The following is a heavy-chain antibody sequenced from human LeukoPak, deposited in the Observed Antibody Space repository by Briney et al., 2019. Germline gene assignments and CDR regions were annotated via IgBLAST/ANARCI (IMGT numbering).Heavy chain of an antibody. V-gene: IGHV1-69*04. Sequence: SVKVSCKASGGTFSSYAISWVRQAPGQGLEWMGRIIPILGIANYAQKFQGRVTITADKSTSTAYMELSSLRSEDTAVYYRAREYSSPGWFDPWGQGTLVTVSS. CDR2: IIPILGIA. CDR1: GGTFSSYA. D-gene: IGHD6-13*01. J-gene: IGHJ5*02. CDR3: AREYSSPGWFDP.